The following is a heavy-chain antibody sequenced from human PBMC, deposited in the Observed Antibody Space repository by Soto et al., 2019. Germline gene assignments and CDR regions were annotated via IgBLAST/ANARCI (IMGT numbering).Heavy chain of an antibody. CDR2: ISSSSSYI. CDR1: GFTFSIYS. D-gene: IGHD3-3*01. J-gene: IGHJ6*02. CDR3: ARVRYDFWSGYYCYGMDV. Sequence: GGPLRLSCAASGFTFSIYSMNWVRHAPGKGLEWVSSISSSSSYIYYADSVKGRFTISRDNAKNSLYLQMNSLRAEDTAVYYCARVRYDFWSGYYCYGMDVWGQGTTVTVSS. V-gene: IGHV3-21*01.